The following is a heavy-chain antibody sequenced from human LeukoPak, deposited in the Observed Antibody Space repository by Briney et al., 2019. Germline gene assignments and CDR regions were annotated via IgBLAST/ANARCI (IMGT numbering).Heavy chain of an antibody. CDR3: ARVIYSSSWYDYYYGMDV. V-gene: IGHV1-8*01. D-gene: IGHD6-13*01. Sequence: GASVKVSCKASGYTFTSYDINWVRQATGQGLEWMGWMNPNSGNTGYAQKFQGGVTMTRNTSISTAYMELSSLRSEDTAVYYCARVIYSSSWYDYYYGMDVWGQGTTVTVSS. CDR1: GYTFTSYD. CDR2: MNPNSGNT. J-gene: IGHJ6*02.